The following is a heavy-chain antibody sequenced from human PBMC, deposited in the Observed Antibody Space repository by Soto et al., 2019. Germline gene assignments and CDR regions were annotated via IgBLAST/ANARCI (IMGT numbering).Heavy chain of an antibody. J-gene: IGHJ4*02. CDR1: GFTFSSYA. D-gene: IGHD3-22*01. Sequence: SCAASGFTFSSYAMSWVRQAPGKGLEWVSAISGSGGSTYYADSVKGRFTISRDNSKNTLYLQMNSLRAEDTAVYYCAKSITVIVPNDYWGQGTLVPSPQ. CDR3: AKSITVIVPNDY. V-gene: IGHV3-23*01. CDR2: ISGSGGST.